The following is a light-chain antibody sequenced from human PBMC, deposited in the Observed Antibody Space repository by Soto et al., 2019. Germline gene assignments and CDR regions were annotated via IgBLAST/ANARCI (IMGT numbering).Light chain of an antibody. CDR1: QSVSSTL. CDR3: QHYGDSSWT. Sequence: ELVLTQSPVALSLSSGERATLSCRASQSVSSTLLTWYQQKPGQAPRLLIYGVSSRATGIPDRFSGSGSGTDFTLTISRVEPEDFAVYFCQHYGDSSWTFGHGSRVEIK. V-gene: IGKV3-20*01. CDR2: GVS. J-gene: IGKJ1*01.